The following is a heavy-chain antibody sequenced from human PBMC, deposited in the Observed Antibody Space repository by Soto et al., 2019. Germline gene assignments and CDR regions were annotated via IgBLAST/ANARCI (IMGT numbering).Heavy chain of an antibody. CDR3: AHRPVLPYFGKGMDV. Sequence: QITLKESGPTLVKPTQTLTLTCTFSGFSLSTSGVGMGWIRQPPGKALEWLALIYWDDDKRYSPSLKSRLTITKDPSKNPGVPKKTNLDPVDKTQFFRAHRPVLPYFGKGMDVWGQGTTVTVSS. CDR2: IYWDDDK. J-gene: IGHJ6*02. V-gene: IGHV2-5*02. CDR1: GFSLSTSGVG. D-gene: IGHD3-9*01.